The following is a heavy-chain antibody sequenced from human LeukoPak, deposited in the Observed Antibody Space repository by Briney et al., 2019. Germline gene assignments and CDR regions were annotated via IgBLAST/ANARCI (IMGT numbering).Heavy chain of an antibody. J-gene: IGHJ6*02. CDR2: IYYSGST. CDR3: ARARTFLEWLPQDYYYYGMDV. V-gene: IGHV4-30-4*01. D-gene: IGHD3-3*02. Sequence: SQTLSLTCTVSGGSISSGDYYWSWIRQPPGKGLEWIGYIYYSGSTYYNPSLKSRVTISVDTSKNQFSLKLSSVTAADTAVYYCARARTFLEWLPQDYYYYGMDVWGQGTTVTVSS. CDR1: GGSISSGDYY.